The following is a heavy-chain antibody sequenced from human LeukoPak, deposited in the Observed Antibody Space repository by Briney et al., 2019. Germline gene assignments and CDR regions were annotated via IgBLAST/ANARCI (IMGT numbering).Heavy chain of an antibody. D-gene: IGHD6-13*01. CDR1: GYTFTSYD. CDR3: ARGRQQPWWDKWDP. V-gene: IGHV1-8*01. Sequence: ASVKVSCKSSGYTFTSYDINWVRQATGQGLEWMGWMNPNSGNTGYAQKFQGRVTMTRNTSISTAYMELSSLRSEDTAVYYCARGRQQPWWDKWDPWGQGTLVTVSS. J-gene: IGHJ5*02. CDR2: MNPNSGNT.